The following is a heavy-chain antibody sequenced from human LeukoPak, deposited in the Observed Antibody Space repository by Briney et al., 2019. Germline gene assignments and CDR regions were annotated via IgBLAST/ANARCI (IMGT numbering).Heavy chain of an antibody. CDR3: AREEGCSSTSCYQPNYMDV. Sequence: SETLSLTCTASGGSISSHYWCWIREPPRKGLELIGYIYYSGSTNYNPSLKSRVTISVDTSKNQFSLKLSSVTAADTAVYDCAREEGCSSTSCYQPNYMDVWGKGTTVTVSS. CDR1: GGSISSHY. D-gene: IGHD2-2*01. V-gene: IGHV4-59*11. J-gene: IGHJ6*03. CDR2: IYYSGST.